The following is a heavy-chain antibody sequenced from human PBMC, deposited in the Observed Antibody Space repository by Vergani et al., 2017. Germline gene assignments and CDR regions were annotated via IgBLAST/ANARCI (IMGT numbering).Heavy chain of an antibody. Sequence: QVQLQQWGAGLLKPSETLSLTCAVYGGSFSGYYWSWIRQPPGKGLEWIGEINHSGSTNYNPSLKSRVTISVDTSKNQFSLKLSSVTAADTAVYYCARGRRYYDCWSGYYSQRGNWFDPWGQGTLVTVSS. CDR3: ARGRRYYDCWSGYYSQRGNWFDP. D-gene: IGHD3-3*01. CDR2: INHSGST. V-gene: IGHV4-34*01. CDR1: GGSFSGYY. J-gene: IGHJ5*02.